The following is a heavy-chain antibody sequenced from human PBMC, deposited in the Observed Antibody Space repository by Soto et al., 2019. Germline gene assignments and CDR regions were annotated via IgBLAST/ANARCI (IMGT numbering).Heavy chain of an antibody. Sequence: SETLSLTCTVSGGSISSYYWSWIRQPPGKGLEWIGYISYSGSTKYNPSLKSRLTISVDTSKNQFSLKLSSVTAADTAVYYCASYDSTGNFDDWGQGTLVTVSS. CDR3: ASYDSTGNFDD. D-gene: IGHD3-22*01. V-gene: IGHV4-59*01. CDR1: GGSISSYY. J-gene: IGHJ4*02. CDR2: ISYSGST.